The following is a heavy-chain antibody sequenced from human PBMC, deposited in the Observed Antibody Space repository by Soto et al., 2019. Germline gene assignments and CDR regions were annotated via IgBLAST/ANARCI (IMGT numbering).Heavy chain of an antibody. D-gene: IGHD2-15*01. V-gene: IGHV4-59*08. CDR3: ARRGQDCSGGSCYYGAFDI. CDR2: IYYSGST. Sequence: QVQLQESGPGLVKPSETLSLTCTVSGGSISSYYWSWIRQPPGKGLEWIGYIYYSGSTNYNPSLKRRVTISVDTSKNQFSLKLSSVTAADTAVYYCARRGQDCSGGSCYYGAFDIWGQGTMVTVSS. CDR1: GGSISSYY. J-gene: IGHJ3*02.